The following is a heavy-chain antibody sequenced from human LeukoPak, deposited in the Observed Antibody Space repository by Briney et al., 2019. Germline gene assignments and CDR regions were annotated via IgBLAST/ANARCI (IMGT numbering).Heavy chain of an antibody. Sequence: GGSLRLSFATSGFTFSTYWMSWVRQAPGKGLEWVANIKQDGSEKYYADSVTGRFTISRDNAKNLLYLQMNSLRVEDTAVYYCANGDGFDYWGQGTLVTVSS. D-gene: IGHD5-24*01. J-gene: IGHJ4*02. V-gene: IGHV3-7*01. CDR2: IKQDGSEK. CDR1: GFTFSTYW. CDR3: ANGDGFDY.